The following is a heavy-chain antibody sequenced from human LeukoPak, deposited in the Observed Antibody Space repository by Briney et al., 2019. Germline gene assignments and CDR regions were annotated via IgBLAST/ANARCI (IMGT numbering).Heavy chain of an antibody. V-gene: IGHV3-73*01. CDR1: GFTFSGSA. CDR2: IRSKANSYAT. CDR3: TRPPAYWGGDCNFFDY. D-gene: IGHD2-21*02. J-gene: IGHJ4*02. Sequence: GGSLRLSCSASGFTFSGSAMHWVRQASGTGLEWVGRIRSKANSYATAYAASVKGRFTISRDDSKNTAYLQMNSLKTEDTAVYYCTRPPAYWGGDCNFFDYWGQGTLVTVSS.